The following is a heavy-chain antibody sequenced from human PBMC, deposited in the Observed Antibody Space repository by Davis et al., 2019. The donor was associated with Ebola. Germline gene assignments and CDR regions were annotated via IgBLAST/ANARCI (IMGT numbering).Heavy chain of an antibody. D-gene: IGHD2-15*01. J-gene: IGHJ3*02. Sequence: PGGSLRLSCAASGFTFSSYYMNWVRQAPGKGLEWVSSISSSSNYIYYADSMKGRFTISRDNAKNSLFLQMNSLRAEDTAVYYCAAADIVVVVDGTSYPHAFDTWGQGTMVTVSS. V-gene: IGHV3-21*01. CDR3: AAADIVVVVDGTSYPHAFDT. CDR1: GFTFSSYY. CDR2: ISSSSNYI.